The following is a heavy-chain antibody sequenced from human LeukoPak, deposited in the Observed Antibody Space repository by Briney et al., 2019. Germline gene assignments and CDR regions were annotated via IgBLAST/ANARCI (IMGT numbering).Heavy chain of an antibody. CDR1: GFPISGYW. CDR2: IKQDGSEQ. V-gene: IGHV3-7*01. D-gene: IGHD3-10*01. CDR3: SRSLEL. Sequence: GGSLRLSCAASGFPISGYWMDWVRQAPGKGMEWVANIKQDGSEQHYADSVKGRFTISRDNAKNSLYLEMNSLRGEDTAVYYCSRSLELWGQGALVTVSS. J-gene: IGHJ4*02.